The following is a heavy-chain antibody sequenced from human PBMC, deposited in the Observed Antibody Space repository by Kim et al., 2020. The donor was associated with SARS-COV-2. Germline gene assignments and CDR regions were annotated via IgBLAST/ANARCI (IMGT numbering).Heavy chain of an antibody. CDR1: GGSFSGYY. D-gene: IGHD5-18*01. J-gene: IGHJ4*02. CDR3: ARVDTAMVTDY. Sequence: SETLSLTCAVYGGSFSGYYWSWIRQPPGKGLEWIGEINHSGSTNYNPSLKSRVTISVDTSKNQFSLKLSSVTAADTAGYYCARVDTAMVTDYWGQGTLVT. V-gene: IGHV4-34*01. CDR2: INHSGST.